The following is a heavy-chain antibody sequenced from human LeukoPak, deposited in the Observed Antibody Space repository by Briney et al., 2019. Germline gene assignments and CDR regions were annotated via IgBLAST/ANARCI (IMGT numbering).Heavy chain of an antibody. V-gene: IGHV3-74*01. CDR1: GFTFSSYW. J-gene: IGHJ4*02. D-gene: IGHD1-7*01. Sequence: GGSLRLSCAASGFTFSSYWVHWVRQAPGRGLVWVSRINPDGGTTNYADSVKGRFTISRDNAKNTLYLQMNSLRAEDTAVYYCATAGNYRFDYWGQGTLVTVSS. CDR3: ATAGNYRFDY. CDR2: INPDGGTT.